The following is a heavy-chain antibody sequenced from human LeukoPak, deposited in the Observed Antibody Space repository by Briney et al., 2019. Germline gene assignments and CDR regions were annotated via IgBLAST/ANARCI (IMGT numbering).Heavy chain of an antibody. Sequence: PSETLSLTCAVYGGSFSGYHWSWIRQPPGKGLEWIGEINHSGSTNYNPSLKSRVTISVDTSKNQFSLKLSSVTAADTAVYYCARGLRYYYGSGTPFDPWGQGILVTVSS. J-gene: IGHJ5*02. CDR1: GGSFSGYH. V-gene: IGHV4-34*01. D-gene: IGHD3-10*01. CDR3: ARGLRYYYGSGTPFDP. CDR2: INHSGST.